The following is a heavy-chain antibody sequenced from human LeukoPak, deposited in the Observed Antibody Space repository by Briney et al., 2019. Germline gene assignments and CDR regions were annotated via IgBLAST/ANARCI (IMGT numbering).Heavy chain of an antibody. CDR3: ARDPGYGYGHGWWFDP. CDR1: GGSISSYY. D-gene: IGHD5-18*01. V-gene: IGHV4-59*01. Sequence: SETLSLTCTVSGGSISSYYWSWIRQPPGKGLEWIGYIYYSGSTNYNPSLKSRVTISVDTSKNQFSLKLSSVTAADTAVYYCARDPGYGYGHGWWFDPWGQGTLVTVSS. CDR2: IYYSGST. J-gene: IGHJ5*02.